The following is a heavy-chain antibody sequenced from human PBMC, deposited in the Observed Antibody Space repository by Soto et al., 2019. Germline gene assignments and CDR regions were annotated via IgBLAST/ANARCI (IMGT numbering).Heavy chain of an antibody. V-gene: IGHV6-1*01. J-gene: IGHJ6*02. CDR2: TYYRSKWYN. CDR1: GDSVSSNSAA. Sequence: SQTLSLTCAISGDSVSSNSAAWNWIRQSPSRGLEWLGRTYYRSKWYNDYAVSVKSRITINPYTSKNQFSLQLNSVTPEDTAVYYCATVLLGYCSGGSCYGYYGMDVWGQGTTVTVSS. D-gene: IGHD2-15*01. CDR3: ATVLLGYCSGGSCYGYYGMDV.